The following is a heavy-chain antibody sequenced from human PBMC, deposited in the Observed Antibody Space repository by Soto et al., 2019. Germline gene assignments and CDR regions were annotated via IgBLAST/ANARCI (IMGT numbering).Heavy chain of an antibody. D-gene: IGHD2-8*01. CDR1: GCSVSNSNYY. J-gene: IGHJ4*02. V-gene: IGHV4-39*01. Sequence: SESLSLTCTVSGCSVSNSNYYWGWIRQSPGKGLEWIGSVHYRGRSYSKSSVKSRVTISVDTSKNQFSLNLNSVTASDTAVYYCVSQRTSVLTQAYFDYWGPGALVPVSS. CDR2: VHYRGRS. CDR3: VSQRTSVLTQAYFDY.